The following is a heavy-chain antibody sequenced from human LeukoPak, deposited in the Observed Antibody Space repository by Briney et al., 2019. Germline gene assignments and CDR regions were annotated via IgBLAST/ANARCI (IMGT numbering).Heavy chain of an antibody. V-gene: IGHV4-30-2*01. CDR2: IYHSGST. D-gene: IGHD2-2*01. CDR3: ARVVVVPAANNWFDP. Sequence: SETLSLTCAVSGGSISSGGYSWSWIRQPPGKGLEWIGYIYHSGSTYYNPSLKSRVTISVDRSKNQFSLKLSSVTAADTAVYYCARVVVVPAANNWFDPWGQGTLVTVSS. CDR1: GGSISSGGYS. J-gene: IGHJ5*02.